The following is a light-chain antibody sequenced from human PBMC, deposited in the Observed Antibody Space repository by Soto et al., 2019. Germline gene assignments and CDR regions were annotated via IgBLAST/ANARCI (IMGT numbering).Light chain of an antibody. CDR1: QSVRSD. Sequence: EIVMTQSPDTLSVSPGERAALSCRTSQSVRSDLAWYQQKPGQAPRLLIYGASNRATGIPDRFSGSGSGTEFTLPISSLQSEDFAVYYCHHYSNWHPYTFGQGTKLEIK. V-gene: IGKV3D-15*01. CDR3: HHYSNWHPYT. CDR2: GAS. J-gene: IGKJ2*01.